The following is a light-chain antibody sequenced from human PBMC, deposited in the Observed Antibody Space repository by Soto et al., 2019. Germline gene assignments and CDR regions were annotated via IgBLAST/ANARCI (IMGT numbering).Light chain of an antibody. V-gene: IGKV3-20*01. CDR2: SAS. CDR1: QSVSSSH. J-gene: IGKJ1*01. CDR3: QRYGS. Sequence: EIVLTQSPGTLSLSPGERATLSCRASQSVSSSHLAWYQQKPGQAPRLLIYSASSRATGIGDRFSGSGSGTVFTLPISRFEPDDFAVYYCQRYGSFGQGTKVEIK.